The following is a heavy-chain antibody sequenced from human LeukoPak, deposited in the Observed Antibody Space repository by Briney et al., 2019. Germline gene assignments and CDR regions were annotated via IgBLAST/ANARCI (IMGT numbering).Heavy chain of an antibody. CDR3: ARDGEYSNGYGFDY. V-gene: IGHV1-2*02. Sequence: GASVKVSCKASGYTFTGYYMHWVRQAPGQGLEWMGWINPNSGGTNYAQKFQGRVTMTRDTSISTAYMELSRLRSDDTAVYYCARDGEYSNGYGFDYWGQGTLVTVSS. CDR2: INPNSGGT. D-gene: IGHD5-18*01. J-gene: IGHJ4*02. CDR1: GYTFTGYY.